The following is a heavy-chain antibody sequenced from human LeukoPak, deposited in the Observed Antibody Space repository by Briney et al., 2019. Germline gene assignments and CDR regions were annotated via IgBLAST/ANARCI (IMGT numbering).Heavy chain of an antibody. Sequence: ASVTVSCKASGYTFTSYGISWVRQAPGQGLEWVGWISAYNGNTNYAQKLQGRGTMTTDTSTSTAYMERRSLRSDDTAVYYCARDRGLELSGAHYYFDYWGQGTLVTVSS. CDR3: ARDRGLELSGAHYYFDY. CDR2: ISAYNGNT. CDR1: GYTFTSYG. D-gene: IGHD1-7*01. V-gene: IGHV1-18*01. J-gene: IGHJ4*02.